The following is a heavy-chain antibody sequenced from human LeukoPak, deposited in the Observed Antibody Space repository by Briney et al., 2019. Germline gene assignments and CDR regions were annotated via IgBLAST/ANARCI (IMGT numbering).Heavy chain of an antibody. D-gene: IGHD3-22*01. CDR3: ARRFIGDHSSDYSLFDY. CDR1: GGSISSSSYF. CDR2: INYSGST. V-gene: IGHV4-39*01. Sequence: SETLSLTCTVSGGSISSSSYFWGWIRQPPGKGLEWIRSINYSGSTYYNPSLKSRVTISVDTSMNQFSLKLSSVTAADTAVYYCARRFIGDHSSDYSLFDYWGQGTLVTVSS. J-gene: IGHJ4*02.